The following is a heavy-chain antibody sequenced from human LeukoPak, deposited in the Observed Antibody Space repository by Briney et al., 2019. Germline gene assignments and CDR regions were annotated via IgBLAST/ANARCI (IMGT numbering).Heavy chain of an antibody. CDR3: ARDHHRRLYDSQARNTFDI. V-gene: IGHV3-48*01. Sequence: PGRSLRLSCAASGFTFSSYSMNWVRQAPGKGLEWVSYISSSSSTIYYADSVKGRFALSRDNAKNSLYLQMNSLRAEDTAVYYCARDHHRRLYDSQARNTFDIWGQGTMVTVSS. D-gene: IGHD3-22*01. J-gene: IGHJ3*02. CDR2: ISSSSSTI. CDR1: GFTFSSYS.